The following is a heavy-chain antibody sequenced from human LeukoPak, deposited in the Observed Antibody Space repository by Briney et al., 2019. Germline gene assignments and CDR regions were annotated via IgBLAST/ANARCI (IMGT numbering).Heavy chain of an antibody. J-gene: IGHJ4*02. V-gene: IGHV4-59*01. CDR1: GGSISSYY. Sequence: SETLSFTCTVSGGSISSYYWSWIRQPPGKGLEWIGYIYHSGSTNYNPSLKSRVTISVDTSKNQFSLKLSSVAAADTAVYYCARYYDSDRFDYWGQGTLVTVSS. CDR2: IYHSGST. CDR3: ARYYDSDRFDY. D-gene: IGHD3-22*01.